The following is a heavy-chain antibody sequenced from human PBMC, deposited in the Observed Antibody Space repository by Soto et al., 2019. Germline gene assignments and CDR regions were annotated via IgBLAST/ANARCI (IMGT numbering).Heavy chain of an antibody. D-gene: IGHD6-19*01. Sequence: ASVKVSCKASGYTFTSYGISWVRQAPGQGLEWMGWISAYNGNTNYAQKLQGRVTMTTDTSTSTAYMELRSLRSDDTAVYYCAGAVAGTWWFAPWGQGTLVTVSS. CDR2: ISAYNGNT. CDR3: AGAVAGTWWFAP. V-gene: IGHV1-18*01. CDR1: GYTFTSYG. J-gene: IGHJ5*02.